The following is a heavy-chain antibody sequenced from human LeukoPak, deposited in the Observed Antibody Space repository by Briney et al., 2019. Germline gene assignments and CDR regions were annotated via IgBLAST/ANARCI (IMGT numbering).Heavy chain of an antibody. CDR3: ATGVRGYNSALDY. CDR2: ISGDGGST. J-gene: IGHJ4*02. CDR1: GFTFDDYA. D-gene: IGHD6-19*01. V-gene: IGHV3-43*02. Sequence: GGSLRLSCAASGFTFDDYAMHWVRPAPGKGLEWVSLISGDGGSTYYADSVKGRFTISRDKAHNSLYLQMNSLRAEDTAVYYCATGVRGYNSALDYWGQGTLVSVST.